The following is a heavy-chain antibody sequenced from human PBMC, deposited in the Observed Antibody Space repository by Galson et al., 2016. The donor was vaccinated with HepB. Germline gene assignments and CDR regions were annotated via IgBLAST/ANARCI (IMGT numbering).Heavy chain of an antibody. J-gene: IGHJ6*03. CDR3: AKFVQSYKSGRRFHFYYYMDV. V-gene: IGHV3-23*01. CDR2: ITYTGAGS. CDR1: GFIFNNYA. D-gene: IGHD1-14*01. Sequence: SLRLSCAASGFIFNNYALTWVRQAPGMGLEWVSTITYTGAGSYYADSVKGRFTVSRDNSQNTLYLQMNSLRAEDTAVYYCAKFVQSYKSGRRFHFYYYMDVWGKGTTVTVSS.